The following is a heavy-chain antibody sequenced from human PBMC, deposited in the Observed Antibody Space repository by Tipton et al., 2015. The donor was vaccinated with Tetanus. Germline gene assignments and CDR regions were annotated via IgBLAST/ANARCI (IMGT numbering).Heavy chain of an antibody. J-gene: IGHJ2*01. CDR2: INPTDYQT. V-gene: IGHV5-51*01. D-gene: IGHD3-9*01. CDR3: ARRRSAILTGSYHWYFDI. Sequence: QLVQSGPEVKKPGESLNISCKASGYNFATFWIGWVRQMPGKGLEWMGVINPTDYQTSYNPSFEGQVTISADRSINIAFLQWSSLQTSDTAMYFCARRRSAILTGSYHWYFDIWGRGALVTVSS. CDR1: GYNFATFW.